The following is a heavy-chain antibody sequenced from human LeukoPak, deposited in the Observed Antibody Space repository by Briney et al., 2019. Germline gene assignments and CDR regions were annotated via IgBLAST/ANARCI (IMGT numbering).Heavy chain of an antibody. J-gene: IGHJ4*02. D-gene: IGHD6-19*01. CDR2: IGNKANSYAT. Sequence: GGSLRLSCAASGFTFSGSVMHWVRQASGKGVEWVGRIGNKANSYATFYAASVKGRFTISRDDSKNTAYLQMNSLKTEDTAVYYCTGGSGWYSPDYWGQGTLVTVST. CDR3: TGGSGWYSPDY. CDR1: GFTFSGSV. V-gene: IGHV3-73*01.